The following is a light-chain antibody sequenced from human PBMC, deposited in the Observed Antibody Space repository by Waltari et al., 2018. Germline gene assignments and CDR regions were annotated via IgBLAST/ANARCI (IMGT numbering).Light chain of an antibody. Sequence: DIVMTQSPDSLAVSLGERASISCKSSQSLLHSDGKTFLYWYLQKAGQPPHLLIYEVSNRFSGVPDRFSGSGSGTDFTLKISRVEAEDVGVYYCMHSLQYPRTFGQGTKVDIK. CDR2: EVS. J-gene: IGKJ1*01. V-gene: IGKV2D-29*01. CDR3: MHSLQYPRT. CDR1: QSLLHSDGKTF.